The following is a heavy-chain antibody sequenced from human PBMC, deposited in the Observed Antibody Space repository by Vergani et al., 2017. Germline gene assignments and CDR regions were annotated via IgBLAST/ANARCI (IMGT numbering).Heavy chain of an antibody. J-gene: IGHJ4*02. Sequence: EVQLLESGGGLVQPGGSLRLSCAASGFTFSSYAMSWVRQAPGKGLEWVSAISGSGGSTYYADPVKCRFTISRDNSKNTLYLQMNSLRAEDTAVYYCAKGRKWLQLRPCDYWGQGTLVTVSS. CDR1: GFTFSSYA. CDR2: ISGSGGST. D-gene: IGHD5-24*01. V-gene: IGHV3-23*01. CDR3: AKGRKWLQLRPCDY.